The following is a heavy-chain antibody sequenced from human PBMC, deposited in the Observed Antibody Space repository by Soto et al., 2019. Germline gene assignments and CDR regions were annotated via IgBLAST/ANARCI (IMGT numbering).Heavy chain of an antibody. D-gene: IGHD6-6*01. V-gene: IGHV4-59*01. J-gene: IGHJ6*02. CDR3: ARVGHIAARLNYHYYYGMDV. CDR1: GGSISSYY. CDR2: IYYSGST. Sequence: PSETLSLTCTVSGGSISSYYWSWIRQPPGKGLEWIGYIYYSGSTNYNPSLKSRVTISVDTSKNQFSLKLSSVTAADTAVYYCARVGHIAARLNYHYYYGMDVWGQGTMVTVSS.